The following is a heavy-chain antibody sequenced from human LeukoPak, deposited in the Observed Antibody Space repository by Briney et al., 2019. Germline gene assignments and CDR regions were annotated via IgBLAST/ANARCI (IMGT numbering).Heavy chain of an antibody. CDR2: IYPGDSDT. V-gene: IGHV5-51*01. CDR1: GYSFTSYW. CDR3: ARPGPATTVTDAFDI. Sequence: GESLKISCKGSGYSFTSYWIGWVRQMPGKGLEWMGIIYPGDSDTRYSPSFQGQVTISADKSISTAYLQWCSLKASDTAMYYCARPGPATTVTDAFDIWGQGTMVTVSS. J-gene: IGHJ3*02. D-gene: IGHD4-17*01.